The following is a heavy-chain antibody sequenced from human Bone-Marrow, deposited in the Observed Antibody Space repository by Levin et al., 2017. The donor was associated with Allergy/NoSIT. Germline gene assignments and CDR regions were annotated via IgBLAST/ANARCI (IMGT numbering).Heavy chain of an antibody. CDR2: IKQDGSEK. J-gene: IGHJ6*03. CDR1: GFTFSYYW. V-gene: IGHV3-7*03. CDR3: AGESSWNEHYYYYYMDV. D-gene: IGHD1-1*01. Sequence: GGSLRLSCAASGFTFSYYWMSWVRQAPGKGLEWVANIKQDGSEKYYVDSVKGRFTISRDNAKNSLYLQMNSLRAEDTAVYYCAGESSWNEHYYYYYMDVWGKGTTVTVSS.